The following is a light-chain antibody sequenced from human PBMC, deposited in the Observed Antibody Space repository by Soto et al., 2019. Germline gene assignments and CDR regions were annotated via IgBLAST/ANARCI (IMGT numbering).Light chain of an antibody. CDR1: QGISNY. Sequence: DIQMTQSPSSLSASVGDRVTITCRASQGISNYLAWYQQKPGKVPKLLIYAASTLQSGVPSRCSGSGSGTDFTLNIISLQPEDVATYYCQNYNIGPLTFGHGNKVEIK. CDR3: QNYNIGPLT. J-gene: IGKJ1*01. V-gene: IGKV1-27*01. CDR2: AAS.